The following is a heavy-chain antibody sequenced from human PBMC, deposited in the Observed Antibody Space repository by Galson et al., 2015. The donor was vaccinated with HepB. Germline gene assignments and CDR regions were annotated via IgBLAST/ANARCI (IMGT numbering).Heavy chain of an antibody. V-gene: IGHV7-4-1*02. CDR3: ARENFYSSGWYVFYRARETTFDY. D-gene: IGHD6-19*01. CDR2: INTNTGNP. Sequence: SVKVSCKASGYTFTSYAMNWVRQAPGQGLEWMGWINTNTGNPTYAQGFTGRFVFSLDTSVSTAYLQISSLKAEDTAVYYCARENFYSSGWYVFYRARETTFDYWGQGTLVIVSS. CDR1: GYTFTSYA. J-gene: IGHJ4*02.